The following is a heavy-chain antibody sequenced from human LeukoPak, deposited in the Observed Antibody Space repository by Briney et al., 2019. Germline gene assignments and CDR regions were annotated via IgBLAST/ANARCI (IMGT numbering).Heavy chain of an antibody. J-gene: IGHJ4*02. CDR2: IWYDGSNK. CDR3: AEGDTAMAV. V-gene: IGHV3-33*01. D-gene: IGHD5-18*01. Sequence: GGSLRLSCAASGFTFSSYGMHWVRQAPGKGLEWVAVIWYDGSNKYYADSVKGRFTISRDNSKNTLYLQMNGLRAEDTAVYYCAEGDTAMAVWGQGTLVTVSS. CDR1: GFTFSSYG.